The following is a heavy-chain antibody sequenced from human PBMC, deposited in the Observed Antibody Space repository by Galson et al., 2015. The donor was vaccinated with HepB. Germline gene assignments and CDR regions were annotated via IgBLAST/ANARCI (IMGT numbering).Heavy chain of an antibody. Sequence: SLRLSCAASGFTFSSYAMHWVRQAPGKGLEWVAVISYDGSNKYYADSVKGRFTISRDNSKNTLYLQMNSLRAGDTAVYYCAKGYCSGGSCSAHWFDPWGQGTLVTVSS. CDR2: ISYDGSNK. CDR1: GFTFSSYA. V-gene: IGHV3-30-3*01. D-gene: IGHD2-15*01. CDR3: AKGYCSGGSCSAHWFDP. J-gene: IGHJ5*02.